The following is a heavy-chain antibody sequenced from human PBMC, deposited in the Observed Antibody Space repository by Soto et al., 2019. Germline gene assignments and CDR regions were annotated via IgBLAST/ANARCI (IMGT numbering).Heavy chain of an antibody. V-gene: IGHV3-30-3*01. CDR3: ARDEVYYDSTTTRAFDV. CDR2: ISYDGSNK. J-gene: IGHJ3*01. Sequence: PGGSLRLSCAACGFTFSSYAMHWVRQAPGKGLEWVAVISYDGSNKYYADSVKGRFTISRDNSKNTLYLQMNSLRAEDTAVYYCARDEVYYDSTTTRAFDVWGQGTMVTVSS. CDR1: GFTFSSYA. D-gene: IGHD3-22*01.